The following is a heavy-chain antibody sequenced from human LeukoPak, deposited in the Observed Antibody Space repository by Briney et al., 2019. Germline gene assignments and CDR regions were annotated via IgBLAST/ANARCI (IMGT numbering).Heavy chain of an antibody. CDR2: IKQDGSKK. Sequence: GGSLRLSCVGSGFTFSSYWMNWVRQAPGKGLEWVANIKQDGSKKSYVDSVKGRFTISRDNAKNSLYLQMNSLRAEDTAIYYCTRVGYIDEGIDYWGQGTLVTVSS. CDR1: GFTFSSYW. J-gene: IGHJ4*02. V-gene: IGHV3-7*04. CDR3: TRVGYIDEGIDY. D-gene: IGHD5-24*01.